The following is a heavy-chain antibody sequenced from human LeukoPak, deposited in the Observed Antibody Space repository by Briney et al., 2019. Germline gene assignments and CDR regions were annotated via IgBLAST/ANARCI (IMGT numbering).Heavy chain of an antibody. D-gene: IGHD3-10*01. J-gene: IGHJ4*02. CDR3: AKRVSFMVRGGKHFDY. CDR2: ISGSGGST. CDR1: GFTFSSYA. Sequence: AGGSLRLSCAASGFTFSSYAMSWVRQAPGKGLEWVSAISGSGGSTYYADSVKGRFTISRDSSKNTLYLQMNSLRAEDTAVYYCAKRVSFMVRGGKHFDYWGQGTLVTVSS. V-gene: IGHV3-23*01.